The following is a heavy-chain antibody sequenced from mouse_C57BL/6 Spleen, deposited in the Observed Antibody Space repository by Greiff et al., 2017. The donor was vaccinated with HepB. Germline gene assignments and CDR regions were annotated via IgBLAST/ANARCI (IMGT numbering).Heavy chain of an antibody. CDR3: ARQGGTTAPFAY. CDR2: ISSGGSYT. J-gene: IGHJ3*01. Sequence: EVQRVESGGDLVKPGGSLKLSCAASGFTFSSYGMSWVRQTPNKRLEWVATISSGGSYTYYPDSVKGRFTISRDNAKNTLYLQMSSLKSGDTAMYYCARQGGTTAPFAYWGQGTLVTVSA. CDR1: GFTFSSYG. V-gene: IGHV5-6*01. D-gene: IGHD1-2*01.